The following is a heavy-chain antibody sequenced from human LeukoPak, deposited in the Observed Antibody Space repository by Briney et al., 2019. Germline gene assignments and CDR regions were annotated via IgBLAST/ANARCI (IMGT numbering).Heavy chain of an antibody. J-gene: IGHJ4*02. Sequence: GGSLRLSCATSGFTFSTFWMHWVRQAPGKGLVWVSRINHDGSSTNYADSVKGRFTISRDNAKNALHLQMNSLRAEDTAVYYCVRDWGYDSSGYWQKYFDSWGQGTLVTVSS. D-gene: IGHD3-22*01. CDR2: INHDGSST. CDR1: GFTFSTFW. CDR3: VRDWGYDSSGYWQKYFDS. V-gene: IGHV3-74*01.